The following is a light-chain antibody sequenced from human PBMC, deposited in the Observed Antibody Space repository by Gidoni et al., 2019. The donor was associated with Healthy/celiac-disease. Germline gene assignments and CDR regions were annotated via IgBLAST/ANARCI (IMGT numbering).Light chain of an antibody. CDR3: QQRNNWPRIT. V-gene: IGKV3-11*01. CDR2: DAS. Sequence: DSGFTQSPATLSLSPGERATLSCRASQSVSSYLAWYQQKPGQAPRLLIYDASNRATGIPARFSGSGSGTDFTLTISSLEPEDFAVYYCQQRNNWPRITFGQGTRLEIK. CDR1: QSVSSY. J-gene: IGKJ5*01.